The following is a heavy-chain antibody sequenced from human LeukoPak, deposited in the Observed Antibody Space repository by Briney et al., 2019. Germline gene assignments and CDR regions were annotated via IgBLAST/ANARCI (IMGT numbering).Heavy chain of an antibody. J-gene: IGHJ1*01. CDR2: IIPIFATA. CDR3: ASNPRDIVVVPAAIGYFQH. V-gene: IGHV1-69*05. D-gene: IGHD2-2*01. Sequence: SVKVSCKASGGTFSSYAISWVRQAPGQGLEWMGGIIPIFATANYAQKFQGRVTITTDESTSTAYMELSSLRSEDTAVYYCASNPRDIVVVPAAIGYFQHWGQGTLVTVSS. CDR1: GGTFSSYA.